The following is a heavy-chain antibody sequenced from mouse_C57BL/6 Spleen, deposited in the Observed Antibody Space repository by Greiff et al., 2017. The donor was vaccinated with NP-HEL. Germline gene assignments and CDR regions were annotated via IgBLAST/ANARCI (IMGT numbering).Heavy chain of an antibody. CDR2: ISYSGST. J-gene: IGHJ1*03. CDR1: GYSITSDY. CDR3: ARPAYYSNYASWYFDV. D-gene: IGHD2-5*01. V-gene: IGHV3-8*01. Sequence: EVQLQQSGPGLAKPSQTLSLTCSVTGYSITSDYWNWIRKFPGNKLEYMGYISYSGSTYYNLSLKSRISITRDTSKNQYYLQLNSVTTEDTATYYCARPAYYSNYASWYFDVWGTGTTVTVSS.